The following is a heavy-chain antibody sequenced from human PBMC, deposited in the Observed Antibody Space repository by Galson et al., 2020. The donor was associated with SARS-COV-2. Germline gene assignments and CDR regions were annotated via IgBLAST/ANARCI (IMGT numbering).Heavy chain of an antibody. CDR2: INGAGGDT. CDR3: ARDPYGSWNYPFDY. CDR1: ALTLTRYA. D-gene: IGHD3-10*01. J-gene: IGHJ4*02. Sequence: GASLQLSCAASALTLTRYAIHWVRQTPGKALEWVSAINGAGGDTYYSDSVKGRFTISRDNSKHTVSLQLNSLGAEDTAVYYCARDPYGSWNYPFDYWGQGTLVTVSS. V-gene: IGHV3-23*01.